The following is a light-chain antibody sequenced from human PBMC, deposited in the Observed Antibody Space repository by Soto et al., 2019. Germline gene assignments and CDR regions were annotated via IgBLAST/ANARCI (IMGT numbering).Light chain of an antibody. CDR2: GAS. CDR1: QSVRSSF. CDR3: QQYGSSPT. V-gene: IGKV3-20*01. Sequence: EIVLTQSPGTLSLSPGEGATLSCRASQSVRSSFLARYQQKPGQAPSLLIYGASSRATGIPDRFSGGGSGTDFTFTISRLEPEDLAVYYCQQYGSSPTFGGGTKVEIK. J-gene: IGKJ4*01.